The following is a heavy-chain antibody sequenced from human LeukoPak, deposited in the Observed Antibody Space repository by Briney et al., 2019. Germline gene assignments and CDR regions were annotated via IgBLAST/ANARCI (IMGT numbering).Heavy chain of an antibody. CDR1: GGSISNYY. CDR2: IYTSGST. CDR3: ARLPNYYYMDV. V-gene: IGHV4-4*07. Sequence: PSETLSLTCTVSGGSISNYYWSWIRQPAGKGLEWIGRIYTSGSTNYNPSLKSRVTMSVDTSKNQFSLKLTSVTDADTAVYYCARLPNYYYMDVWGKGTTVTISS. J-gene: IGHJ6*03.